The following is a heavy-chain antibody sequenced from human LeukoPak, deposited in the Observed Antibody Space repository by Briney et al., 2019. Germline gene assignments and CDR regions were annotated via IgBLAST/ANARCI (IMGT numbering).Heavy chain of an antibody. D-gene: IGHD6-19*01. J-gene: IGHJ5*02. Sequence: VGSLRLSYAASGFTFSSNAMSWVRQAPGKGRAWVSAISGSGGNTYYADSVKDRFTISRDNSKSTLYLQMNSLRAEDTALDYWAKEKVMAVAGTLGFDPWGQGTLVTVSS. V-gene: IGHV3-23*01. CDR2: ISGSGGNT. CDR1: GFTFSSNA. CDR3: AKEKVMAVAGTLGFDP.